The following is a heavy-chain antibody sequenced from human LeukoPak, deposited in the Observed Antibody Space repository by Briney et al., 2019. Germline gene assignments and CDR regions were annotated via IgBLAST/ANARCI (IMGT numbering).Heavy chain of an antibody. V-gene: IGHV4-39*01. CDR2: RYYSGST. CDR3: ARHATARVVVAVTGDY. CDR1: GGSISSSSYY. D-gene: IGHD2-15*01. J-gene: IGHJ4*02. Sequence: SETLSLTCTVSGGSISSSSYYWGWIRQPPGKRLEWIGSRYYSGSTYYNPSLKSRVTISVDTSKNQFSLKVTSVTAADTAVYYCARHATARVVVAVTGDYWGQGSLFTVSS.